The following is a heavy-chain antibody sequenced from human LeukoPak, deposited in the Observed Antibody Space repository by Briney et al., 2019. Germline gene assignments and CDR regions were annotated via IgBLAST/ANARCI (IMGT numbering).Heavy chain of an antibody. Sequence: PGGSLRLSCAAFGFTFSSYGMHWVRQAPGKGLEWVAVISYDGSNKYHADSVKGRFTISRDNSKNTLYLQMNSLRAEDTAVYYCAKAVADNTAMVDSYYYYGMDVWGQGTTVTVSS. D-gene: IGHD5-18*01. CDR2: ISYDGSNK. CDR3: AKAVADNTAMVDSYYYYGMDV. J-gene: IGHJ6*02. CDR1: GFTFSSYG. V-gene: IGHV3-30*18.